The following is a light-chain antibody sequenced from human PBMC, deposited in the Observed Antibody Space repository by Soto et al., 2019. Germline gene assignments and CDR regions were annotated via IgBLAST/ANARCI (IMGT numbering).Light chain of an antibody. J-gene: IGKJ3*01. CDR1: QSISSF. CDR3: QQTYSTPFT. CDR2: AAS. Sequence: CRASQSISSFLNWYQQKPGKAPKLLIYAASSLQSAVPSRFSGSGSGPDFTLTISSLQPEDFATYYCQQTYSTPFTFGPGTKVDIK. V-gene: IGKV1-39*01.